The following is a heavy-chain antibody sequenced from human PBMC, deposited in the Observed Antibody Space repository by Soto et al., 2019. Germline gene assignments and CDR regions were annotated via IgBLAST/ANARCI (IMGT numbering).Heavy chain of an antibody. CDR3: AAGRGYLIDY. CDR1: GFTFSSYW. Sequence: DVQLVESGGDLVQPGGSLRLSCAASGFTFSSYWMNWVRQAPGKGLEWVAIIRKDGIETYYVDSVNGRFTISRDNAKNSLYLHMNDPRAVDTAVYYCAAGRGYLIDYWGRGTLVTVSS. J-gene: IGHJ4*01. D-gene: IGHD6-25*01. V-gene: IGHV3-7*03. CDR2: IRKDGIET.